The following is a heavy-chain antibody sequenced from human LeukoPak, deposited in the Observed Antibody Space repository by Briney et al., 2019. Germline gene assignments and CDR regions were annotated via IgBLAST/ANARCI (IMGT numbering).Heavy chain of an antibody. V-gene: IGHV3-11*04. CDR2: ISSSGSTI. CDR3: ASEYSSSSFGAFDI. Sequence: KPGGSLRLSCAASEFTFSDYYMSWIRQAPGKGLKWVSYISSSGSTIYYADSVKGRFTISRDNAKNSLYLQMNSLRAEDTAVYYCASEYSSSSFGAFDIWGQGTMVTVSS. CDR1: EFTFSDYY. J-gene: IGHJ3*02. D-gene: IGHD6-6*01.